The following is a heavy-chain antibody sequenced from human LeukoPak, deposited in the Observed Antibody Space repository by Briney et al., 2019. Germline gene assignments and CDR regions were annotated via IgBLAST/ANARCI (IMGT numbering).Heavy chain of an antibody. V-gene: IGHV3-21*04. CDR1: GFTFSSYS. CDR3: AKAVRGYQHDAFDI. CDR2: ISSSSSYI. Sequence: PGGSLRLSCAASGFTFSSYSMNWVCQAPGKGLEWVSSISSSSSYIYYADSVKGRFTISRDNAKNSLYLQMNSLRAEDTALYYCAKAVRGYQHDAFDIWGQGTMVTVSS. D-gene: IGHD3-22*01. J-gene: IGHJ3*02.